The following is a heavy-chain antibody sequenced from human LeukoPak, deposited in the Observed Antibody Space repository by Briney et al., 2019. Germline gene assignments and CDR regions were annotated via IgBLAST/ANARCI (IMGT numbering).Heavy chain of an antibody. CDR1: GFTVGSNY. D-gene: IGHD3-9*01. V-gene: IGHV3-7*01. CDR3: AREPGALRYFDWLLNDYYFDY. Sequence: GGSLRLSCAASGFTVGSNYMSWVRQAPGKGLEWVANIKQDGSETYYVDSVKGRFTISRDNAKNSLYLQMNSLRAEDTAVYYCAREPGALRYFDWLLNDYYFDYWGQGTLVTVSS. J-gene: IGHJ4*02. CDR2: IKQDGSET.